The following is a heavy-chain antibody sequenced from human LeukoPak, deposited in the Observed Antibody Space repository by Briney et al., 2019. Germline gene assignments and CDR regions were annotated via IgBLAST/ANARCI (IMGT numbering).Heavy chain of an antibody. CDR3: ARADGLMVYGIDY. CDR2: ISYDGSNK. V-gene: IGHV3-30-3*01. Sequence: GGSLRLSCAASGFTFSSYAMHWVRQAPGKGLEWVAVISYDGSNKYYADSVKGRFTTSRDNSKNTLYLQMNSLRAEDTAVYYCARADGLMVYGIDYWGQGTLVTVSS. J-gene: IGHJ4*02. CDR1: GFTFSSYA. D-gene: IGHD2-8*01.